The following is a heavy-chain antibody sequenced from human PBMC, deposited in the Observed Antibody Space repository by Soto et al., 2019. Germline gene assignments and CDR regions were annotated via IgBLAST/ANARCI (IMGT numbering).Heavy chain of an antibody. CDR2: TYYRSKWYN. CDR3: ARELPYYEGGDSYSDY. V-gene: IGHV6-1*01. CDR1: GDSVSGNSAA. Sequence: SQTLSLTCAISGDSVSGNSAAWNWIRQSPSRGLEWLGRTYYRSKWYNDYSVSVKSRITVTPDTSKNQFSLHLKSVTPEDTAVYYCARELPYYEGGDSYSDYWGQGAMFTVSS. J-gene: IGHJ4*02. D-gene: IGHD3-16*01.